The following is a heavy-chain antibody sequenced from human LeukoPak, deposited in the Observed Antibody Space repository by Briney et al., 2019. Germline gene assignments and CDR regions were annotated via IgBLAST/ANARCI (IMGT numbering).Heavy chain of an antibody. CDR1: GGSISSSSYY. CDR2: IYYSGST. J-gene: IGHJ5*02. CDR3: ARGGRPKPMSIAARLWFDP. Sequence: SETLPLTCTVSGGSISSSSYYWGWIRQPPGKGLEWIGSIYYSGSTYYNPSLKSRVTISVDTSKNQFSLKLSSVTAADTAVYYCARGGRPKPMSIAARLWFDPWGQGTLGTVSS. D-gene: IGHD6-6*01. V-gene: IGHV4-39*07.